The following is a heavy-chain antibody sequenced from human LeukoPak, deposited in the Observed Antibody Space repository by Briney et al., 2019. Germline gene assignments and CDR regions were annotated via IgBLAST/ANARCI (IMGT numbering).Heavy chain of an antibody. CDR2: INPNSGGT. CDR3: ATEQAGYCSSTSCYLGY. J-gene: IGHJ4*02. Sequence: ASVKVSCKASGYTFTGYYMHWVRQAPGQGLEWMGWINPNSGGTNYAQKFQGRVTMTRDTSISTAYMELSRLRSDDTAVYYCATEQAGYCSSTSCYLGYWGQGTLVTVSS. CDR1: GYTFTGYY. V-gene: IGHV1-2*02. D-gene: IGHD2-2*01.